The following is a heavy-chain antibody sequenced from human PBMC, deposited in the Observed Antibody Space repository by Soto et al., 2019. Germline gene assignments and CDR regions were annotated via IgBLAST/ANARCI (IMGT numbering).Heavy chain of an antibody. Sequence: GGSLRLSCAASGFTFSSYGMHWVRQAPGKGLEWVAVISYDGSNKYYADSVKGRFTISRDNSKNTLYLQMNSLRAEDTAVYYCAKDRPKYGARNPMVQDYWGQGTLVTVSS. V-gene: IGHV3-30*18. CDR3: AKDRPKYGARNPMVQDY. CDR2: ISYDGSNK. CDR1: GFTFSSYG. J-gene: IGHJ4*02. D-gene: IGHD3-10*01.